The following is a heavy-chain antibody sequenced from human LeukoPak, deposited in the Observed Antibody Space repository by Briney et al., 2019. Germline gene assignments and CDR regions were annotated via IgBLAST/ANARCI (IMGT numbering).Heavy chain of an antibody. CDR2: IYHSGST. J-gene: IGHJ4*02. Sequence: PSETLSLTCAVSGGSISSGGYSWSWIRQPPGKGLEWIGYIYHSGSTYYNPSLKSRVTISVDRSKNQFSLKLSSVTAADTAVYYCARGYYYDSSGYYWRSRGYYFDYWGQGTLVTVSS. CDR3: ARGYYYDSSGYYWRSRGYYFDY. D-gene: IGHD3-22*01. V-gene: IGHV4-30-2*01. CDR1: GGSISSGGYS.